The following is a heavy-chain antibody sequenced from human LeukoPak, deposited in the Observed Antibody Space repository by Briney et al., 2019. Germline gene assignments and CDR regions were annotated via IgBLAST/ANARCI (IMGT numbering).Heavy chain of an antibody. CDR1: GGSISSGDYY. CDR3: ATSPPGDAFDI. CDR2: IYYSGST. Sequence: SQTLSLTCTVSGGSISSGDYYWSWIRQPPGKGLEWIGYIYYSGSTYYNPSLKSRVTISVDTSKNQLSLKLSSVTAADTAVYYCATSPPGDAFDIWGQGTMVTVSS. V-gene: IGHV4-30-4*01. J-gene: IGHJ3*02.